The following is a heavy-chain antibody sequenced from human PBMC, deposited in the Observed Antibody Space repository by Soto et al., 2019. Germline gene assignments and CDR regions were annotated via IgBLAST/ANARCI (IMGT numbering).Heavy chain of an antibody. D-gene: IGHD7-27*01. Sequence: TSETLSLTCTVSGGSISSYYWSWIRQPPGKGLERVGYIYYSGSTDYDPSLKSRVNISVDTSKNQFSLKLSSVTAADTAVYYCARRWGTYFDFWGQGTLVTVSS. J-gene: IGHJ4*02. CDR1: GGSISSYY. V-gene: IGHV4-59*01. CDR3: ARRWGTYFDF. CDR2: IYYSGST.